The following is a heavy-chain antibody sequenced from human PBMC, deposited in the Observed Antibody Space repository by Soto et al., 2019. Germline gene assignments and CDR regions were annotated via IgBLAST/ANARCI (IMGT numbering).Heavy chain of an antibody. V-gene: IGHV3-30-3*01. Sequence: QMELVESGGGVVQPGESLRLSCAASGFTFNYYPMQWFRQTPGKGMEWVAVSSLDGSNKDYADSVKGRFTISRDNSKNMLYMQMHRVRPEDEAVYYCARLPWALVAGLYSYTLDGLEPLSDVDVVGQGTTVSFSS. CDR2: SSLDGSNK. CDR1: GFTFNYYP. D-gene: IGHD5-18*01. J-gene: IGHJ6*02. CDR3: ARLPWALVAGLYSYTLDGLEPLSDVDV.